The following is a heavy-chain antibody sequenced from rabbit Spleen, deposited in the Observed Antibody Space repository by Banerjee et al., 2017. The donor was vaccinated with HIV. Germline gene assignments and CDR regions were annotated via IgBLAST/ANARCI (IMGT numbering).Heavy chain of an antibody. CDR3: ARDIDAGGSYLDLNL. J-gene: IGHJ4*01. V-gene: IGHV1S45*01. Sequence: QEQLEESAGGLVQPGGSLKLSCKASGFTLSSYYMNWVRQAPGKGLEWIACINAVNGNAVYANWAKRRFTISKTSSTMVSLQVTSLTGADTATYFCARDIDAGGSYLDLNLWGPGTLVTVS. D-gene: IGHD8-1*01. CDR1: GFTLSSYYM. CDR2: INAVNGNA.